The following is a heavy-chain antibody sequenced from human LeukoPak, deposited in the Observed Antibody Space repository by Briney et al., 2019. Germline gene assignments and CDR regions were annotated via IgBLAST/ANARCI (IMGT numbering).Heavy chain of an antibody. J-gene: IGHJ5*02. CDR1: GFTFSSYS. Sequence: GRSLRLSCAASGFTFSSYSMNWVRQAPGKGLEWVSSISSSSSYIYYADSVKGRFTIARDNAKNSLYLQMNSLRAEDTAVYYCARDLLRSVPNWFDPWGQGTLVTVSS. D-gene: IGHD5/OR15-5a*01. CDR2: ISSSSSYI. CDR3: ARDLLRSVPNWFDP. V-gene: IGHV3-21*01.